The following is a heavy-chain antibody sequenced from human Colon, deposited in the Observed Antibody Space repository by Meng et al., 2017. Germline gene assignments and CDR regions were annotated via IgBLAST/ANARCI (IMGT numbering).Heavy chain of an antibody. J-gene: IGHJ4*02. V-gene: IGHV3-30*01. CDR3: ARGLNIHRFYDD. D-gene: IGHD2/OR15-2a*01. CDR2: TSHDETDK. Sequence: SLMISCAASGFTFSDSAMHWVRQSPGKGLEWVALTSHDETDKFYADSVKGRFTISRDNSNNTLYLQMDSLRPEDTAVYFCARGLNIHRFYDDWGRGTLVTVSS. CDR1: GFTFSDSA.